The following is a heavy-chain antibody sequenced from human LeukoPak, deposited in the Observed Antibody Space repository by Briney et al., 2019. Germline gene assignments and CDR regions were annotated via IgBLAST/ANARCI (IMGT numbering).Heavy chain of an antibody. V-gene: IGHV4-39*02. CDR2: ISYSGST. CDR1: GGSISSSDYY. J-gene: IGHJ6*03. CDR3: ARLTHSYYSDTSGYYPYYYMDV. Sequence: SETLSLTCTVSGGSISSSDYYWGWIRQSPGKGLEWIGRISYSGSTYYNPYLKSRVTISVDRSKNHFSLRLSSVTAADTSVYYCARLTHSYYSDTSGYYPYYYMDVWGKGTTVTVSS. D-gene: IGHD3-22*01.